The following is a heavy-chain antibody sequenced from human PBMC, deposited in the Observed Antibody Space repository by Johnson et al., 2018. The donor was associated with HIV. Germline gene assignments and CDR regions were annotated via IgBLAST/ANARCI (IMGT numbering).Heavy chain of an antibody. Sequence: VQLVESGGGLVQPGGSLRLSCAASGFTVSNYYMTWVRQSPGKGLEWVSVIYSGGSTYYADSVKGRFTISRDTSKNTLYLQMNSLIAEDTAVYYCARDPYYDFLTGPRDAFDIWGQGTMVTVSS. J-gene: IGHJ3*02. D-gene: IGHD3-9*01. CDR1: GFTVSNYY. V-gene: IGHV3-66*01. CDR2: IYSGGST. CDR3: ARDPYYDFLTGPRDAFDI.